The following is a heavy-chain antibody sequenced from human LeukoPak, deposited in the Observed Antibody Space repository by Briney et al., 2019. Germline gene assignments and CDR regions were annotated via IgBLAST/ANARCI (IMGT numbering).Heavy chain of an antibody. CDR2: IYYSGST. Sequence: SETLSLTCTVSGGSISSSSYYWGWLRQPPGKGLEWIGTIYYSGSTYYNPSLKSRVTISVDTSKNQFSLKLSSVTAADTAVYYCARVVNERRYCSGGSCYWGWFDPWGQGTLVTVSS. D-gene: IGHD2-15*01. V-gene: IGHV4-39*07. CDR1: GGSISSSSYY. J-gene: IGHJ5*02. CDR3: ARVVNERRYCSGGSCYWGWFDP.